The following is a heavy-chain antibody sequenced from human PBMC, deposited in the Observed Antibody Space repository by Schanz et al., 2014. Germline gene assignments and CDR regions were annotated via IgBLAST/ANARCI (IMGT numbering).Heavy chain of an antibody. D-gene: IGHD2-15*01. Sequence: EVQLVESGGGLVQPGGSLRLSCAASGFTFSTSTMHWVRHAPGKGLEYVSSISSKGDMTFYGYSVKGRFTISRDNSKTTLSLQLDSLRAEATAASFCARANCSSPPDYWGQGALVTVSS. CDR2: ISSKGDMT. J-gene: IGHJ4*02. CDR1: GFTFSTST. CDR3: ARANCSSPPDY. V-gene: IGHV3-64*01.